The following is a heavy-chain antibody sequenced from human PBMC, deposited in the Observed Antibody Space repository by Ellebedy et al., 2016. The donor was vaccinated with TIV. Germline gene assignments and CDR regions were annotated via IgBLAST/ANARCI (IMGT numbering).Heavy chain of an antibody. CDR2: INPNSGNT. CDR1: RYALTSYD. Sequence: AASVKVSCKASRYALTSYDIHWVRQSPRPGLEWIGWINPNSGNTGYAKKFQGRVTMTRDKSLSTAYMELSSRTSGDTAVYYCARDFEFMIYVNGGEYYHYALDVWGQGTTVTVAS. D-gene: IGHD3-10*02. J-gene: IGHJ6*02. V-gene: IGHV1-8*01. CDR3: ARDFEFMIYVNGGEYYHYALDV.